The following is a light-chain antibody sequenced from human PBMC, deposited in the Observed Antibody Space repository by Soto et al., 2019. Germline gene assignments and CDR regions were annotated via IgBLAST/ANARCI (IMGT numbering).Light chain of an antibody. CDR2: TAS. J-gene: IGKJ4*01. CDR1: QSIDTY. V-gene: IGKV1-39*01. Sequence: DIQMTQSPSSLSASVGDRVTITCRASQSIDTYLNWYQQTPGKAPKLLIYTASNLLSGVPSRFSGSGSGTEFTLIISSLQPEDFATYYCQQSYSIEQPSFGGGSRVDIK. CDR3: QQSYSIEQPS.